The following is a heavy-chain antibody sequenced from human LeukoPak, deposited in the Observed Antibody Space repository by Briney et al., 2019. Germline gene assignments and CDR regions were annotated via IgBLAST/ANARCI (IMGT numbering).Heavy chain of an antibody. CDR2: ISGSGGST. J-gene: IGHJ4*02. V-gene: IGHV3-23*01. CDR1: GFTFSSYG. CDR3: AKDRHYRNEPTCFNN. Sequence: GGSLRLSCAAFGFTFSSYGMSWVRQAPGKGLEWVSAISGSGGSTYYADSVKGRFTISRDNAKNTLYLHMDSLRAEDTAVYYCAKDRHYRNEPTCFNNWGQGTLVTVSS. D-gene: IGHD4-11*01.